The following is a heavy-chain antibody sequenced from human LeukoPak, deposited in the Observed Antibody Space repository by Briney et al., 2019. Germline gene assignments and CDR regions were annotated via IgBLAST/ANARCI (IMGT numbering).Heavy chain of an antibody. CDR1: GFTFSSYA. CDR3: AKRTARTVIVVTLFYY. Sequence: GGSLRLSCAASGFTFSSYAMSWVRQAPGKGLEWVSAISGSGGSTYYADSVKGRFTISRDNSKNTLYLQMNSLRAEDTAVYYCAKRTARTVIVVTLFYYWGQGNLVTASS. D-gene: IGHD3-22*01. CDR2: ISGSGGST. J-gene: IGHJ4*02. V-gene: IGHV3-23*01.